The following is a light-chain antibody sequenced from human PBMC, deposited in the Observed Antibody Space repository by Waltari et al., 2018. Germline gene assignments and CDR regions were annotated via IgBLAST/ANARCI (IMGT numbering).Light chain of an antibody. V-gene: IGLV2-14*03. Sequence: QSALTQPASVSGSPGQSITISCTGSSSDIGDYDYFSWYPQHPGEAPKLIIYDVTHRPSWFSHLLFGSTSGSAASLTISGLQAEDEADYYCSSYTNRILVFGGGTKLTVL. CDR1: SSDIGDYDY. J-gene: IGLJ2*01. CDR2: DVT. CDR3: SSYTNRILV.